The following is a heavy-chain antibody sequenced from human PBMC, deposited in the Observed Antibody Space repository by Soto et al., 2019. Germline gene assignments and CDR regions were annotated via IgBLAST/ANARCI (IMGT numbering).Heavy chain of an antibody. CDR3: VRGGSGYTWFNEF. V-gene: IGHV1-69*01. CDR1: GGLFSSYP. CDR2: IIPVFQTA. Sequence: QEQLVQSGAEVKKPRSSVKVSCKASGGLFSSYPITWVRQVPGQGLEWMGGIIPVFQTAYYTQRFQGRVTITAEESTNKAYMQLSSLISEDTAIYYCVRGGSGYTWFNEFWGQGTLVTVSS. D-gene: IGHD3-22*01. J-gene: IGHJ4*02.